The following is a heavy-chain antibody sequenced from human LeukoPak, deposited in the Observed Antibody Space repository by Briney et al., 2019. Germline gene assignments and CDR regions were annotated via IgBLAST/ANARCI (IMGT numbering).Heavy chain of an antibody. CDR3: ARGQRGGMSGNLGGLFASYYTYYYMDV. CDR1: GYTFTKYY. V-gene: IGHV1-46*01. CDR2: INPSDGAT. Sequence: ASVKVSCKASGYTFTKYYIHWVRQAPGQGLEWMGMINPSDGATTYAQRFQGRVTMTRDMSTTTVYVDLRSLRSEDTAVYFCARGQRGGMSGNLGGLFASYYTYYYMDVWGRGTTVTVSS. J-gene: IGHJ6*03. D-gene: IGHD3-16*01.